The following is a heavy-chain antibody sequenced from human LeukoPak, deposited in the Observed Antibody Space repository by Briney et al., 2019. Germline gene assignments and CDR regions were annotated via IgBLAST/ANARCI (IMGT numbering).Heavy chain of an antibody. CDR2: ISGSDGSS. CDR3: AKSLGVGGYTRYKGFDQ. D-gene: IGHD3-16*02. Sequence: PGGSLRLSCAASGFTFNSFAMNWVRQAPGKGLEWVSSISGSDGSSHYADFVKGRFTISRDNSKNTLHLQMNSLRAEDTAVYYCAKSLGVGGYTRYKGFDQLGQGTLVTVSS. CDR1: GFTFNSFA. V-gene: IGHV3-23*01. J-gene: IGHJ4*02.